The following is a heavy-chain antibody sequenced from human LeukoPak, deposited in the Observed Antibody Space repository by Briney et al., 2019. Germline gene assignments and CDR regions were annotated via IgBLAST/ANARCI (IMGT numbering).Heavy chain of an antibody. CDR1: GFTFSSYA. Sequence: PGGSLRLSCAASGFTFSSYAMSWVRQAPGKGLEWVSAISGSGGSTYYADSVKGRFTISRDNSKNTLYLQMNSLRPEDTAVYYCARDYYGDEDFDYWGQGTLVTVSS. CDR2: ISGSGGST. CDR3: ARDYYGDEDFDY. D-gene: IGHD3-10*01. V-gene: IGHV3-23*01. J-gene: IGHJ4*02.